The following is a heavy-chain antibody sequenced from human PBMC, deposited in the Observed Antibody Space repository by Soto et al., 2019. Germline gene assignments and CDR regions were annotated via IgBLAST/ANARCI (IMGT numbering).Heavy chain of an antibody. Sequence: GGSLRLSCAASGFTFSSYAMHWVRQAPGKGLEWVAVISYDGSNKYYADSVKGRFTISRDNSKNTLYLQMNSLRAEDTAVYYCAREGNGGFDYWGQGTMVTVYS. CDR3: AREGNGGFDY. CDR1: GFTFSSYA. J-gene: IGHJ4*02. D-gene: IGHD2-8*01. CDR2: ISYDGSNK. V-gene: IGHV3-30-3*01.